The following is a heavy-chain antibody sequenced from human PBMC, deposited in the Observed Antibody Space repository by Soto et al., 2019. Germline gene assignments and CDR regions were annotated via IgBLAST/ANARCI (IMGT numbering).Heavy chain of an antibody. CDR3: ATWGQWLVREAPTYNWFDP. CDR2: FDPEDGET. D-gene: IGHD6-19*01. Sequence: ASVKVSCKVSGYTLTELSMHWVRQAPGKGLEWMGGFDPEDGETIYAQKFQGRVTMTEDTSTDTAYMELSSLRSEDTAVYYCATWGQWLVREAPTYNWFDPWGQRTLVTVSS. J-gene: IGHJ5*02. CDR1: GYTLTELS. V-gene: IGHV1-24*01.